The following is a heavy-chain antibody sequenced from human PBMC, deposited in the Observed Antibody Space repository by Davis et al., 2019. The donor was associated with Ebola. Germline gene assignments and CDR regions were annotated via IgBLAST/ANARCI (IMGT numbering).Heavy chain of an antibody. D-gene: IGHD4-11*01. Sequence: SLKISCAASGFTFDDYAMHWVRQAPGKGLEWVSGISWNSGSIGYADSVKGRFTISRDNAKNSLYLQMNSLRAEDTALYYCAKDSDDSNYGIDWGQGTLVTVSS. CDR1: GFTFDDYA. J-gene: IGHJ4*02. CDR3: AKDSDDSNYGID. CDR2: ISWNSGSI. V-gene: IGHV3-9*01.